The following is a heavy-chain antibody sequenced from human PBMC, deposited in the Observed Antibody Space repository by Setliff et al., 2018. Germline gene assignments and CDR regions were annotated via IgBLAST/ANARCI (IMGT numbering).Heavy chain of an antibody. V-gene: IGHV7-4-1*02. D-gene: IGHD2-2*01. CDR2: INTNTGNP. J-gene: IGHJ5*02. CDR1: GYTFTTYA. CDR3: ARDLGYCSRTSCHGDWFDP. Sequence: ASVKVSCKASGYTFTTYAISWMRQAPGQGLEWMGWINTNTGNPSYAQGFTGRFVFSLDTSVSTAYLQISSLKAEDTALYYCARDLGYCSRTSCHGDWFDPWGQGTLVTVSS.